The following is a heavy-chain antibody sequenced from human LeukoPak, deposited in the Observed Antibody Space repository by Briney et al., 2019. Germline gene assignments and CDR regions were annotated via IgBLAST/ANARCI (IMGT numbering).Heavy chain of an antibody. D-gene: IGHD5-18*01. CDR2: ISSSGSTI. CDR1: GFTFSDYY. V-gene: IGHV3-11*04. CDR3: ARDRRHSHSGFDY. J-gene: IGHJ4*02. Sequence: GGSLRLSCAASGFTFSDYYMSWIRQAPGKGLEWVSYISSSGSTIYYADSVKGRFTISRDNAQNSLYLQMNSLRAEDTAVYYCARDRRHSHSGFDYWGQGTLVTVSS.